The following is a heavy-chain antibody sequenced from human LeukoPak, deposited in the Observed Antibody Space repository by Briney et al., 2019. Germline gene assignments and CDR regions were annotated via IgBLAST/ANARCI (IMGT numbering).Heavy chain of an antibody. D-gene: IGHD5-24*01. Sequence: PSEPLSLPCTVSGGSISSSSYYWGSIRQPTGRGLEWTGSIYYSGSTYYNPSITSRVTISVDTSTTQTSLKLSSVTAAPTAVSYCAKTAWPQTYFGCLGQGSLVTRSS. J-gene: IGHJ4*01. V-gene: IGHV4-39*07. CDR3: AKTAWPQTYFGC. CDR2: IYYSGST. CDR1: GGSISSSSYY.